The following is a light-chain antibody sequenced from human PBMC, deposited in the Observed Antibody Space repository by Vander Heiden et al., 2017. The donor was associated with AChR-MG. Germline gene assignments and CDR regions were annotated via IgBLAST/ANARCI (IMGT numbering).Light chain of an antibody. CDR1: QSVRRY. J-gene: IGKJ4*01. CDR3: QQRSDWPLT. CDR2: ASS. V-gene: IGKV3-11*01. Sequence: EIVLTQSPATLSLSPGERATLSCRASQSVRRYLAWYQQKPGQAPRLLIYASSNRATGIPARFSGSGSGTDFTITISILDPEDFAVYYCQQRSDWPLTFGGGTKVEIK.